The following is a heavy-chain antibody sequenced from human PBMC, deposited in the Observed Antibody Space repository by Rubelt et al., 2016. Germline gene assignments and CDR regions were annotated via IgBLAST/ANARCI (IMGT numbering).Heavy chain of an antibody. CDR1: GGSISSGGYY. V-gene: IGHV4-31*03. Sequence: QVQLQESGPGLVKPSQTLSLTCTVSGGSISSGGYYWCWIRQHPGQGLEWIGYIYYSGSTYYTPHLKNRVTISVETSKNQFSLKLSSVTAADTAVYYCAREGTYFDYWGQENLVTVSS. CDR2: IYYSGST. J-gene: IGHJ4*02. CDR3: AREGTYFDY.